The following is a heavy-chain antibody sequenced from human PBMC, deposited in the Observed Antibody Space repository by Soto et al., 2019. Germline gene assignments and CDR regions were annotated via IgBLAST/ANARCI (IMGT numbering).Heavy chain of an antibody. CDR3: ARDITGYYDSSGYHY. V-gene: IGHV1-69*13. J-gene: IGHJ4*02. D-gene: IGHD3-22*01. Sequence: GASVKVSCKASGVTFSSYAISWVRQAPGQGLEWMGGIIPIFGTANYAQKFQGRVTITADESTSTAYMELSSLRSEDTAVYYCARDITGYYDSSGYHYWGQGTLVTVSS. CDR1: GVTFSSYA. CDR2: IIPIFGTA.